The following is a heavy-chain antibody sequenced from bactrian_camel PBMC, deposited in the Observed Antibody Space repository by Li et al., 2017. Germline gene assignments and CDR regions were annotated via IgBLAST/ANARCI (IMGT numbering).Heavy chain of an antibody. CDR2: INSDSSGGDT. D-gene: IGHD1*01. CDR1: GFAGATFSDYG. J-gene: IGHJ4*01. Sequence: DVQLVESGGGLVQPGGSLRLSCAASGFAGATFSDYGMSWVRQAPGKGLEWVSHINSDSSGGDTYYDDSVTGRFTISRDNAKNSLYLQMGSLRSEDAARYFCVSQGFGHWGQGTQVTVS. V-gene: IGHV3S40*01. CDR3: VSQGFGH.